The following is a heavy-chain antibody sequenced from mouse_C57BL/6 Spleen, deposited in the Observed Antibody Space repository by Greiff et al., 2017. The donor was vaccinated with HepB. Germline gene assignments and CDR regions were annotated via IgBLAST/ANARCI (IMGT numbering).Heavy chain of an antibody. D-gene: IGHD1-1*01. CDR3: TTTVVAERIDY. CDR2: IDPENGDT. J-gene: IGHJ2*01. Sequence: VQLQQSGAELVRPGASVKLSCTASGFNIKDDYMHWVKQRPEQGLEWIGWIDPENGDTEYASKFQGKATITADTSSNTAYLQLSSLTSEDTAVYYCTTTVVAERIDYWGQGTTLTVSS. V-gene: IGHV14-4*01. CDR1: GFNIKDDY.